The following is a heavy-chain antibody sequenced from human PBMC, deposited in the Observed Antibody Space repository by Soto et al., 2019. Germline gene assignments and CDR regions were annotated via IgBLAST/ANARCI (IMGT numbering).Heavy chain of an antibody. CDR2: ISYDGTNK. CDR1: GFNFSISP. J-gene: IGHJ4*02. CDR3: ARDPKTSGGQHWAFNYFDS. V-gene: IGHV3-30-3*01. D-gene: IGHD7-27*01. Sequence: PGGSLRLSCAASGFNFSISPMHWVRQAPGKGPEWAALISYDGTNKFYADSVKGRFTISRDNSKSTLYLQVDSLRPEDAAVYYCARDPKTSGGQHWAFNYFDSWGQGTLVTVSS.